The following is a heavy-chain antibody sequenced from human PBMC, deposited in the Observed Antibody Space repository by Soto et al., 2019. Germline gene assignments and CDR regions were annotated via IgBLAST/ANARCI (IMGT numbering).Heavy chain of an antibody. CDR2: IYYSGST. D-gene: IGHD4-17*01. V-gene: IGHV4-31*03. J-gene: IGHJ4*02. CDR1: GGSISSGGYY. CDR3: ARGATVPSQTY. Sequence: TLSLTCTVSGGSISSGGYYWSWIRQHPGKGLEWIRYIYYSGSTYYNPSLKSRVTISVDTSKNQFSLKLSSVTAADTAVYYCARGATVPSQTYWGQGTLGTLSS.